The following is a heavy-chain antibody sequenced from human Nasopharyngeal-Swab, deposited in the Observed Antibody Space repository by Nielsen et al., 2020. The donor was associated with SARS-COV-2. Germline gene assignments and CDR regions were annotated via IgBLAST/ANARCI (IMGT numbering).Heavy chain of an antibody. Sequence: ASVKVSCKASGYPFNTYYMHWVRQAPGQGPEWMGLIIPSGGSTTYAQRLQGRVTMTRDTSTTTFYMELSSLRFEDTAMYYCARSRGAGVLDYWGRESLVTVSS. CDR1: GYPFNTYY. CDR2: IIPSGGST. CDR3: ARSRGAGVLDY. J-gene: IGHJ4*02. V-gene: IGHV1-46*02. D-gene: IGHD1-14*01.